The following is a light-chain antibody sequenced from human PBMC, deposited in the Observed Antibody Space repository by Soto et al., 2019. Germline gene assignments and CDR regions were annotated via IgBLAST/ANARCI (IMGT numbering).Light chain of an antibody. CDR3: QQYNSYSGT. J-gene: IGKJ1*01. CDR1: QCISTW. V-gene: IGKV1-5*01. CDR2: DAS. Sequence: DIQMTQSPYTLSASVGDRVTITCRASQCISTWLAWYQQKPGTAPKLLIYDASSLESGVPSRFSGMGSGTEFTLTVSSLQPGDFATYYSQQYNSYSGTVGQGTKVDIK.